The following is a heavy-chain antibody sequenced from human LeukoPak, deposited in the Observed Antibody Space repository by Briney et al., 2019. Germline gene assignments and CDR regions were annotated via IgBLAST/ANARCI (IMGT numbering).Heavy chain of an antibody. CDR3: AKGENYYDSSGYRHAFDI. D-gene: IGHD3-22*01. CDR2: ISGSGGST. J-gene: IGHJ3*02. CDR1: GFTFDDYA. V-gene: IGHV3-23*01. Sequence: GRSLRLSCAASGFTFDDYAMSWLRQAPGKGLEWVSAISGSGGSTYYADSVRGRFTISRDNSKNTLYLQMNSLRAEDTAVYYCAKGENYYDSSGYRHAFDIWGQGTMVTVSS.